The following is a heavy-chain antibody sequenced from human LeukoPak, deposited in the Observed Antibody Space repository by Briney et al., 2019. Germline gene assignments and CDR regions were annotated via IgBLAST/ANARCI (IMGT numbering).Heavy chain of an antibody. Sequence: ESGPTLVNPTQTLTLTCTFSGFSLSTSGVGVGWIRQPPGKALEWFALIYWDDDKRYSPSLKSRLTITKDTSKNQVVLTMTNMDPVDTATYYCAHDSYDILTGSDTFDYRGREPWSPSPQ. D-gene: IGHD3-9*01. J-gene: IGHJ4*02. CDR3: AHDSYDILTGSDTFDY. CDR1: GFSLSTSGVG. V-gene: IGHV2-5*02. CDR2: IYWDDDK.